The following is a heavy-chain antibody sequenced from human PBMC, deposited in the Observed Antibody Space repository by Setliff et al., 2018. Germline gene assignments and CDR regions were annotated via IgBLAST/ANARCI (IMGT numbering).Heavy chain of an antibody. CDR2: ISPHTGNT. D-gene: IGHD3-10*01. Sequence: ASVKVSCKTSGYTFDDYRIAWVRQARRQGLEWLGWISPHTGNTYYTPKLHDRLTLTTATSTNTAYMELRSLGSDDTAVYYCSRLVRICSRVACQTLSGGEFWGQGTLVTVSS. V-gene: IGHV1-18*01. CDR3: SRLVRICSRVACQTLSGGEF. CDR1: GYTFDDYR. J-gene: IGHJ1*01.